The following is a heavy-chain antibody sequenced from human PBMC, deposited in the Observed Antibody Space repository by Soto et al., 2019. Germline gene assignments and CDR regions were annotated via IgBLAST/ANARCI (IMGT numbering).Heavy chain of an antibody. Sequence: SDTLSLTCTVSGGSVSSNSYSWGWIRQSPGKGLEWIGIIYSTENTYYHPSLLSRVTISADTSMREFSLRLTSVTAADTAVYYCARAREGVVTMGWFDPWGQGTLVT. J-gene: IGHJ5*02. CDR1: GGSVSSNSYS. D-gene: IGHD3-3*01. CDR2: IYSTENT. V-gene: IGHV4-39*01. CDR3: ARAREGVVTMGWFDP.